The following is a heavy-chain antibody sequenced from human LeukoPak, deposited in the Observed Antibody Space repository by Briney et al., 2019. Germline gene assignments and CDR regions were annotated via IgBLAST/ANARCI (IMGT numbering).Heavy chain of an antibody. Sequence: GGSLRLSCAASGFTFSSYAMSWVRQAPGKGLEWVSAISGSGGSTYYADSVKSRFTISRDNSKNTLYLQMNSLRAEDTAVYYCAKQMRRTGYDLGGFDYWGQGTLVTVFS. V-gene: IGHV3-23*01. CDR3: AKQMRRTGYDLGGFDY. CDR2: ISGSGGST. J-gene: IGHJ4*02. D-gene: IGHD5-12*01. CDR1: GFTFSSYA.